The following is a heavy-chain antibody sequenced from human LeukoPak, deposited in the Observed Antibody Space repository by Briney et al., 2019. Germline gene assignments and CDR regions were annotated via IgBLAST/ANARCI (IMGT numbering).Heavy chain of an antibody. CDR2: IKTDGSST. CDR1: GFIFSSYW. CDR3: ARGSRQHDRRSSTDPFDY. J-gene: IGHJ4*02. V-gene: IGHV3-74*01. D-gene: IGHD6-13*01. Sequence: GGSLRLSCAASGFIFSSYWMHWVRQVPGKGLAWVSRIKTDGSSTNYADSVKGRFTISRDNAKNTLFLQMNSLRAEDTAVYYCARGSRQHDRRSSTDPFDYWGQGTLVTVSS.